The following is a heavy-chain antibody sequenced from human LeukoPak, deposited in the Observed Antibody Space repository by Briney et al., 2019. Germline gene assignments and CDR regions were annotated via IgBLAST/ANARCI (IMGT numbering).Heavy chain of an antibody. CDR2: IIPIFGTA. J-gene: IGHJ3*02. D-gene: IGHD3-10*01. CDR1: GGTFSSYA. Sequence: GASVKVSCKASGGTFSSYAISWVRQAPGQGLEWMGGIIPIFGTANYAQKFQGRVTITTDESTSTAYMELSSLRSEDTAVYYCATQGESGDFDAFDIWGQGTMVTVSS. V-gene: IGHV1-69*05. CDR3: ATQGESGDFDAFDI.